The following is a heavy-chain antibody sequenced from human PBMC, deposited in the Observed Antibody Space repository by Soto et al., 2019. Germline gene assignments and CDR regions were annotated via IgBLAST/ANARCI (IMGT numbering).Heavy chain of an antibody. CDR3: ARVQHPAYFDY. CDR2: IYPGDSDT. CDR1: GYSFTSYW. J-gene: IGHJ4*02. V-gene: IGHV5-51*01. Sequence: GESLKISCKGSGYSFTSYWIGWVRQMPGKGLEWMGIIYPGDSDTRYSPSFQGQVTISADKSISTAYLQWSSLKASDTAVYFCARVQHPAYFDYWGQGTPVTVSS.